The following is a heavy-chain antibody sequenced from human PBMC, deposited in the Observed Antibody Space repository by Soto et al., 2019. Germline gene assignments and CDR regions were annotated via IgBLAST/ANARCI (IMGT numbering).Heavy chain of an antibody. CDR3: ARDSGLFGWFDP. CDR1: GFTVSSNY. V-gene: IGHV3-53*01. CDR2: IYSGGST. D-gene: IGHD3-10*01. J-gene: IGHJ5*02. Sequence: GGSLRLSCGASGFTVSSNYMSWVRQAPGKGLEWVSVIYSGGSTYYADSVKGRFTISRDNSKNTLYLQMNSLRAEDTAVYYCARDSGLFGWFDPWGQGTLVTVSS.